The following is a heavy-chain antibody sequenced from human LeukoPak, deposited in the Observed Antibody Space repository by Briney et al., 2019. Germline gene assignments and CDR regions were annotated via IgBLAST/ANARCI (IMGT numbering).Heavy chain of an antibody. CDR1: GYTFTGDY. D-gene: IGHD6-13*01. Sequence: ASVKVSCKASGYTFTGDYMHWVRQAPGQGLEWMGWINPNSGGTNYAQKFQGRVTMTRDTSITTAYMELSRLRSDNTAVYYCARESSAAAVNYWGQGTLVTVFS. CDR3: ARESSAAAVNY. J-gene: IGHJ4*02. CDR2: INPNSGGT. V-gene: IGHV1-2*02.